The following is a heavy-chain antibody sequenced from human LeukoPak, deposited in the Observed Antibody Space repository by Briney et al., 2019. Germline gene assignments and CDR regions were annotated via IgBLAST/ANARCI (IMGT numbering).Heavy chain of an antibody. CDR1: GGSISSNY. Sequence: PSETLSLTCTVSGGSISSNYWSWIRQSPGKGLEWIGYIYYRGSTDYNPSLKSRVTISVDTSKNQFSLKLSSVTAADAAVYYCARLVDTAMARFDFWGQGTLVTVSS. CDR3: ARLVDTAMARFDF. D-gene: IGHD5-18*01. V-gene: IGHV4-59*08. J-gene: IGHJ4*02. CDR2: IYYRGST.